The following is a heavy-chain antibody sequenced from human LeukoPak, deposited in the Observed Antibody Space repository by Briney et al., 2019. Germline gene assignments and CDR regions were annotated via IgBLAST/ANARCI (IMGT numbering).Heavy chain of an antibody. CDR3: ARERCSSTSCYTGWFDP. Sequence: GASVKVSCKASGYTFTSYYMHWVRQAPGQGLEWMGIINPSGGSTSYAQKFQGRVTMTRDTSTSTVYMELSSLRSEDTAVYYCARERCSSTSCYTGWFDPWGQGTLVTVSS. CDR1: GYTFTSYY. CDR2: INPSGGST. J-gene: IGHJ5*02. D-gene: IGHD2-2*02. V-gene: IGHV1-46*01.